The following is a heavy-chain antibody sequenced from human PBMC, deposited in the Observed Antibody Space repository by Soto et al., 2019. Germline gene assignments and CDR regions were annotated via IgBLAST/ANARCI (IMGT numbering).Heavy chain of an antibody. CDR1: GFTFSVSD. Sequence: DVQVLESGGGLVQPGGSLRLSCAPSGFTFSVSDMTWVRQAPGKGLEWVSSISISGDAAYYADSVKGRFTISRDNSKTTLYLQMSSLTAEDTAVYYCAKFVSQAHFDYWARGGLVTVSS. D-gene: IGHD2-15*01. V-gene: IGHV3-23*01. CDR3: AKFVSQAHFDY. CDR2: ISISGDAA. J-gene: IGHJ4*02.